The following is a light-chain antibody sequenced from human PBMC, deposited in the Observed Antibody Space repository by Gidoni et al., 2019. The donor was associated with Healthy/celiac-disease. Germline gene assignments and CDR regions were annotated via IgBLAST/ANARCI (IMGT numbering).Light chain of an antibody. CDR3: QQYNSWPPVFT. V-gene: IGKV3-15*01. J-gene: IGKJ3*01. CDR1: QSVSNN. Sequence: EIVMMQSPATLSVSPEERATLTCRASQSVSNNLAWYQQKPGQAPRLLIYGASTRATGIPARFSGSGSGTEFTLTISSLQSEDFAVYYCQQYNSWPPVFTFGPGTKVDIK. CDR2: GAS.